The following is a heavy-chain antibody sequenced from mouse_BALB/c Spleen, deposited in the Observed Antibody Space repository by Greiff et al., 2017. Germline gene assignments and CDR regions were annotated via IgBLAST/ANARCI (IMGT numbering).Heavy chain of an antibody. CDR2: IYPGDGST. V-gene: IGHV1S56*01. CDR1: GYTFTSYY. D-gene: IGHD1-1*01. CDR3: ARGDYYGSFDY. J-gene: IGHJ2*01. Sequence: QVQLQQSGPELVKPGASVKMSCKASGYTFTSYYIHWVKQRPGQGLEWIGWIYPGDGSTKYNEKFKGKTTLTADKSSSTAYMLLSSLTSEDFAIYFCARGDYYGSFDYWGQGTTLTVSS.